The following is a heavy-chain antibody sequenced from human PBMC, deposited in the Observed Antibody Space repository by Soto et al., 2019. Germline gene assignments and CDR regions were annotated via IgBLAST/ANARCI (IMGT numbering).Heavy chain of an antibody. V-gene: IGHV3-30-3*01. CDR3: ARDANSGYDTHLDY. J-gene: IGHJ4*02. D-gene: IGHD5-12*01. Sequence: LRLSCAAPGFSFNDFSMHWVRQAPGKGLEWVALISDDGNKIYYTDSVKGRFTISRDISKNTLSLQMNSLRLEDTGLYYCARDANSGYDTHLDYWGQGTLVTVS. CDR2: ISDDGNKI. CDR1: GFSFNDFS.